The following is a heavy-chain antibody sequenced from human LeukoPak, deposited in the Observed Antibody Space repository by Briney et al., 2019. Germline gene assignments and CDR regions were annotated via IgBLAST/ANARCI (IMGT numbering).Heavy chain of an antibody. CDR2: IYSGGST. J-gene: IGHJ4*02. V-gene: IGHV3-53*01. D-gene: IGHD3-10*01. Sequence: GGSLRLSCAASGFTFSSYGMHWVRQAPGKGLEWVSVIYSGGSTYYADSVKGRFTISRDNSKNTLYLQMNSLRAEDTAVYYCARDKGPYYYGSGSYYNPIYWGQGTLVTVSS. CDR1: GFTFSSYG. CDR3: ARDKGPYYYGSGSYYNPIY.